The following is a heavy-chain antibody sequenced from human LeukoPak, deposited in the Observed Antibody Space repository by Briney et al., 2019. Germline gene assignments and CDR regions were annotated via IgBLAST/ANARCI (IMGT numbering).Heavy chain of an antibody. CDR2: IIPIFGTA. V-gene: IGHV1-69*13. J-gene: IGHJ6*02. CDR3: ARGARYYDSSGPMDV. D-gene: IGHD3-22*01. CDR1: GGTFSSYA. Sequence: SVKVSCKASGGTFSSYAISWVQQAPGQGLEWMGGIIPIFGTANYAQKFQGRVTITADESTSTAYMELSSLRSEDTAVYYCARGARYYDSSGPMDVWGQGTTVTVSS.